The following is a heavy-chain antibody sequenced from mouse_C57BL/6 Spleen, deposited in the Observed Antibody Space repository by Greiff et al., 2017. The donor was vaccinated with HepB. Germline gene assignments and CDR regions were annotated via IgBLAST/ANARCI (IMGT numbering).Heavy chain of an antibody. Sequence: VQRVESGPELVKPGASVKISCKASGYTFTDYYINWVKQRPGQGLEWIGWIFPGSGSTYYNEKFKGKATLTVDKSSSTAYMLLSSLTSEDSAVYFCAREGLRRGGFAYWGQGTLVTVSA. D-gene: IGHD2-4*01. J-gene: IGHJ3*01. CDR2: IFPGSGST. V-gene: IGHV1-75*01. CDR3: AREGLRRGGFAY. CDR1: GYTFTDYY.